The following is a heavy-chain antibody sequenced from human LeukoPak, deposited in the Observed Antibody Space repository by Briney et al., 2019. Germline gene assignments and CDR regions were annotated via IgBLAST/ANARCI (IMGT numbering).Heavy chain of an antibody. J-gene: IGHJ4*02. D-gene: IGHD6-19*01. CDR1: GFTFSSYG. Sequence: GGSLRLSCAASGFTFSSYGMHWVRQAPGKGLEWVAFIRYDGSDIDYADSVKGRFTISRDSSKNTLYLQMNSLRAEDTAMYYCARGIAVAGIAFDSWGQGTLVTVSS. CDR3: ARGIAVAGIAFDS. V-gene: IGHV3-30*02. CDR2: IRYDGSDI.